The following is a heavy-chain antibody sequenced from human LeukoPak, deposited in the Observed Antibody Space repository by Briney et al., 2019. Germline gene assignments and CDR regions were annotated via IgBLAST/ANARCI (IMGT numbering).Heavy chain of an antibody. D-gene: IGHD3-10*01. V-gene: IGHV4-4*07. Sequence: SETLSLTCTVSGGSISSYYWSWIRQAAGKGLEWIGRIYTSGSTNYNPSHKSRVTMSVDTSKNQFSLKLSSVTAADTALYYCARDKPMVRGVIIFDYWGQGTLVTVSS. CDR3: ARDKPMVRGVIIFDY. CDR1: GGSISSYY. J-gene: IGHJ4*02. CDR2: IYTSGST.